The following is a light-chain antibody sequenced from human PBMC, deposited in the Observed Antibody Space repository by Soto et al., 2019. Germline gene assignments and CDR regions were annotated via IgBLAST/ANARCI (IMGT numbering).Light chain of an antibody. V-gene: IGKV1-5*01. Sequence: DIQLTQSPSSLSASVGDRVTITCRASQSIRSWLAWYQQKPGKAPKLLIYDASSLESGVPSRFSGSGSGTEFTLTISSLQPDDFATYYCQQYNSYSSWTFGQGTNVDI. CDR3: QQYNSYSSWT. J-gene: IGKJ1*01. CDR2: DAS. CDR1: QSIRSW.